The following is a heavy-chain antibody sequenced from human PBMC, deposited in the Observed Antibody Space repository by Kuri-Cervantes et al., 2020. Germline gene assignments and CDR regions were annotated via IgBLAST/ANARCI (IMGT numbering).Heavy chain of an antibody. V-gene: IGHV4-61*08. Sequence: SETLSLTCTVSGGSISSGGYYWSWIRQHPGKGLEWIGYIYYSGSTNYNPSLKSRVTISVDTSKNQFSLKLSSVTAADTAVYYCARGDGDYGDYFVDYWGQGTLVTVSS. CDR1: GGSISSGGYY. CDR3: ARGDGDYGDYFVDY. J-gene: IGHJ4*02. D-gene: IGHD4-17*01. CDR2: IYYSGST.